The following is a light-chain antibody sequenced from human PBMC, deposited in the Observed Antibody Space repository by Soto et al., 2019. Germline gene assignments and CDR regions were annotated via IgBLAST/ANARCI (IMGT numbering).Light chain of an antibody. V-gene: IGLV1-40*01. CDR3: QSYDSRLSDVV. Sequence: QSVLTQPPSVSGAPGQRVTISCTGRSSNIGAGYDVHWYQQLPGTAPKLLIYGNSNRPSGVPDRFSGSKSGTSASLAITGLQAEDEADYYCQSYDSRLSDVVFGGGTKLTVL. J-gene: IGLJ2*01. CDR1: SSNIGAGYD. CDR2: GNS.